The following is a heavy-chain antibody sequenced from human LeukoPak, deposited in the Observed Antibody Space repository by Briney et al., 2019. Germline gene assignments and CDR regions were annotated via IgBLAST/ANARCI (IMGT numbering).Heavy chain of an antibody. V-gene: IGHV6-1*01. CDR1: GDSVSSNSAS. CDR3: VRAQGYLDL. Sequence: SQTLPLTCAISGDSVSSNSASWNWIRQSPSRGLEWLGRTYYRSKWYSESAVSVKSRITISPDTSKNQFSLQLNSVTPEDTAVYYCVRAQGYLDLWGRGTLVTVS. CDR2: TYYRSKWYS. J-gene: IGHJ2*01.